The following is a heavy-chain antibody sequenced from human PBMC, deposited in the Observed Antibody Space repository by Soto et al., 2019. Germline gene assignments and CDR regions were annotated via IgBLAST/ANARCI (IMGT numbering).Heavy chain of an antibody. CDR2: ISGSGGST. J-gene: IGHJ3*02. CDR3: AKALPAICGEVIMGAFDI. D-gene: IGHD3-3*01. CDR1: GFTFSSYA. Sequence: GGSLRLSCAASGFTFSSYAMSWGRQAPGKGLEWVSAISGSGGSTYYADSVKGRFTISRDNSKNTLYLQMNSLRAEATAVYYCAKALPAICGEVIMGAFDIWGQGTMVTVSS. V-gene: IGHV3-23*01.